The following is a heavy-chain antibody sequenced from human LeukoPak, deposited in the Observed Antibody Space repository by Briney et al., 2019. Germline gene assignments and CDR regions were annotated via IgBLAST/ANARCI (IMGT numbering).Heavy chain of an antibody. CDR1: GFTFSSYS. Sequence: PGGSLRLSCAASGFTFSSYSMNWVRQAPGKGLEWVSSISSSSSYIYYADSVKGRFTISRDNSKNTLYLQMHSLRAEDTAVYHCAICGGSGTNAFDMWGQGTMVTVSS. D-gene: IGHD2-21*01. V-gene: IGHV3-21*03. J-gene: IGHJ3*02. CDR3: AICGGSGTNAFDM. CDR2: ISSSSSYI.